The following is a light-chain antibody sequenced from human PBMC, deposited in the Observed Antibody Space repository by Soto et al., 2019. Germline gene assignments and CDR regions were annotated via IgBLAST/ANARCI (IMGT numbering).Light chain of an antibody. V-gene: IGKV3-20*01. CDR3: HQYGSSGT. J-gene: IGKJ4*01. Sequence: EIVLTQSPGTLSLSPGERATLSCRASQSVSDNYLAWYQQKPGQAPRLLIYGASSRATGIPDRFSGSGSGTDFSLTISRLEPEDFAVYYCHQYGSSGTFGGGTRWIS. CDR2: GAS. CDR1: QSVSDNY.